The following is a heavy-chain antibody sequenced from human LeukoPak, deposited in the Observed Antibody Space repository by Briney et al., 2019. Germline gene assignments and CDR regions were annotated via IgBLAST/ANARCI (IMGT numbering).Heavy chain of an antibody. CDR3: TRDQMVVVPAAVFDY. D-gene: IGHD2-2*01. Sequence: PGGSLRLSCTASGFTFGDYAMSWVRQAPGKGLEWVGFIRSKAYGGTTEYAASVKGRFTISRDDSKSIAHLQMNSLKTEDTAVYYCTRDQMVVVPAAVFDYWGQGTLVTVSS. J-gene: IGHJ4*02. CDR1: GFTFGDYA. V-gene: IGHV3-49*04. CDR2: IRSKAYGGTT.